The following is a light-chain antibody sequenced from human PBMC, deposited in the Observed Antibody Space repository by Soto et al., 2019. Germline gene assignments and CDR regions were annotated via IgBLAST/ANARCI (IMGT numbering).Light chain of an antibody. CDR3: QQYNSYST. V-gene: IGKV1-5*01. CDR2: YAS. Sequence: DIVMTQSPDSLAVSLGERATINCKSSQSISSWLAWYQQKPGKAPKLLIYYASSLKSGVPSRFSGSASETEFTLTISSLQPDDFATYYCQQYNSYSTFGQGTKVDIK. CDR1: QSISSW. J-gene: IGKJ1*01.